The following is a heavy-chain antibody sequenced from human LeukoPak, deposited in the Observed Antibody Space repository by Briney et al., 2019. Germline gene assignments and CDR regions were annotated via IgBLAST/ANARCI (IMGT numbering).Heavy chain of an antibody. D-gene: IGHD3-16*01. CDR1: GGSISSYY. V-gene: IGHV4-59*01. CDR3: ARAVPSLDAFDI. J-gene: IGHJ3*02. CDR2: LYYSGST. Sequence: WETLSLTRTVSGGSISSYYWSWIRQPPGKGLEGIGDLYYSGSTNYNPSLKSRVTISVDTSKNQFSLKLSSVTAADTAVYYCARAVPSLDAFDIWGQGTMVTVSS.